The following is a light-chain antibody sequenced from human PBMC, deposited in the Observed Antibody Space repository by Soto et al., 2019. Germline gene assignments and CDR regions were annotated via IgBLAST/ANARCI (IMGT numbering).Light chain of an antibody. Sequence: QAVVTQHASVSGSPGQSINISCTGTRSDIGTYNLVSWYQQHPGKAPQLMIYESSKRPSGVSSRFSGSRSGNTASLTISGLQSEDEADYFCCSYAGSRTLVFGGGTKLTVL. J-gene: IGLJ2*01. CDR3: CSYAGSRTLV. CDR2: ESS. V-gene: IGLV2-23*01. CDR1: RSDIGTYNL.